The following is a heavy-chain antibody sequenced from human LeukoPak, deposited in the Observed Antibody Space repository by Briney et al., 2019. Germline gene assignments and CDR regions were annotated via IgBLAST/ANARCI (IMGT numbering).Heavy chain of an antibody. CDR3: VRGAISSIAARPYYGMDV. J-gene: IGHJ6*02. D-gene: IGHD6-6*01. CDR1: GFTFSSYS. CDR2: ISSSSSTI. Sequence: GGSLRLSCAASGFTFSSYSMNWVRQAPGKGLEWVSYISSSSSTIYYADSVKGRFTISRDNVKNSLYLQMNSVRDEDTAVYYCVRGAISSIAARPYYGMDVWGQGTTVTVSS. V-gene: IGHV3-48*02.